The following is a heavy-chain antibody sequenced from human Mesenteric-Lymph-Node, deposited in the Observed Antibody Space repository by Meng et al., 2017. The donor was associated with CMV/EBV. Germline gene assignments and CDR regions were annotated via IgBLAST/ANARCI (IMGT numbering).Heavy chain of an antibody. J-gene: IGHJ4*02. CDR2: ISDTSDTI. CDR1: GFSFSSYE. V-gene: IGHV3-48*03. D-gene: IGHD3-10*01. Sequence: GESLKISCAASGFSFSSYEMNWVRQAPGKGLEWVSYISDTSDTIYYADSVKGRFTISRDNFKNTLFLQMNSLRAEDTAVYYCARGISGWNYLDHWGQGILVTVSS. CDR3: ARGISGWNYLDH.